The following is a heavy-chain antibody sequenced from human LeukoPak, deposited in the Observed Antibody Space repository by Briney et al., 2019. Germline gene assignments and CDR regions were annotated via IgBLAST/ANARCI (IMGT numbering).Heavy chain of an antibody. CDR2: IKQDGSEK. D-gene: IGHD4-11*01. CDR3: AKVNNYVHY. Sequence: GGSLRLSCAASGFTFSSYWMSWVRQAPGKGLEWVANIKQDGSEKYYVDSVKGRFTISRDNSKNTLYLQMNSLRAEDTAVYYCAKVNNYVHYWGQGTLVTVSS. J-gene: IGHJ4*02. V-gene: IGHV3-7*03. CDR1: GFTFSSYW.